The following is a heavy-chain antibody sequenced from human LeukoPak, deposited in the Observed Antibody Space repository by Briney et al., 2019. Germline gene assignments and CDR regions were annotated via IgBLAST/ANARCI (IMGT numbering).Heavy chain of an antibody. V-gene: IGHV3-30-3*01. J-gene: IGHJ4*02. Sequence: GGSLRLSCAASGFTFSSYAMHWVRQAPGKGLEWVAVISYDGSNKYYADSVKGRFTISRDNSKNTLYLQMNSLRAEDTAVYYCARDHYYDSSGYYYWYYFDYWGQGTLVTASS. CDR1: GFTFSSYA. CDR2: ISYDGSNK. CDR3: ARDHYYDSSGYYYWYYFDY. D-gene: IGHD3-22*01.